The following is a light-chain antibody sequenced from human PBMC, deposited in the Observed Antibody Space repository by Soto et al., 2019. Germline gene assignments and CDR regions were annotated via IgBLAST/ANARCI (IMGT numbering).Light chain of an antibody. Sequence: DIQMTQSPSSLSASVGDRVTITCRASQSISSYLNWYQQKPGKAPKLLIYAASSLQSGVPSRFSGGGSRTDFTLTISSLQPEDFATYYCQQSYSTPRTFGQGTKVEIK. CDR2: AAS. V-gene: IGKV1-39*01. CDR1: QSISSY. J-gene: IGKJ1*01. CDR3: QQSYSTPRT.